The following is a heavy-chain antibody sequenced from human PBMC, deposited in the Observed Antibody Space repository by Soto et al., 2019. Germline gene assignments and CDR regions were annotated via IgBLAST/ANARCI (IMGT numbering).Heavy chain of an antibody. Sequence: PGGSLRLSCAASGFTFNTYAVTWVRQAPGKGLEWVSITRGSGGATDYADSVKGRFAISRDNSKNTLYRQMNSLRAEDTAVYYCAKEFREPYYDILTGYYLGPFMADYWGQGTLVTVSS. CDR2: TRGSGGAT. J-gene: IGHJ4*02. CDR1: GFTFNTYA. D-gene: IGHD3-9*01. V-gene: IGHV3-23*01. CDR3: AKEFREPYYDILTGYYLGPFMADY.